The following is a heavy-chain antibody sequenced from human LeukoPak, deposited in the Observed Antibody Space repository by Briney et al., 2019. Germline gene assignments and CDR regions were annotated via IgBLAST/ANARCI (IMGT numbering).Heavy chain of an antibody. Sequence: SETLSLTCTVSGGSISSYYWSWIRQPPGKGLEWIGYIYYSGSTNYNPSLKSRVTISVDTSRNQFSLRLSTVTAADTAVYYCASGGSTGAFDIWGQGTMVTVSS. J-gene: IGHJ3*02. D-gene: IGHD1-26*01. V-gene: IGHV4-59*08. CDR2: IYYSGST. CDR1: GGSISSYY. CDR3: ASGGSTGAFDI.